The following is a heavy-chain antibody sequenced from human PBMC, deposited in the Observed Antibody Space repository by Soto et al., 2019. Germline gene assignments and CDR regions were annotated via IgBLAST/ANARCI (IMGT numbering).Heavy chain of an antibody. CDR1: GFPVSYGYY. J-gene: IGHJ4*02. D-gene: IGHD2-2*01. Sequence: SETLSLTCGVSGFPVSYGYYWGWIRQPPGKGPEWLGSIYQSGKTYYNPSLKSRLTLSMDTSKNEFSLRLRSVTAADTAVYFCARLYCSSVGCYNDYWGPGVLVTVSS. V-gene: IGHV4-38-2*01. CDR2: IYQSGKT. CDR3: ARLYCSSVGCYNDY.